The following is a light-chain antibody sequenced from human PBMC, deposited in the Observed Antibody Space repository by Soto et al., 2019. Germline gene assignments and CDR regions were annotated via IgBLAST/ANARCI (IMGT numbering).Light chain of an antibody. CDR3: QQYGSSPDT. Sequence: EIVLTQSPGTLSLSPGETATLSCIASQSVSSSYLAWYQQKPGQAPRLLIYGASSRATGIPDRFSGSGSGTDFTLTISRLEPEDFAVYYCQQYGSSPDTFGQGPKLEIK. V-gene: IGKV3-20*01. CDR2: GAS. CDR1: QSVSSSY. J-gene: IGKJ2*01.